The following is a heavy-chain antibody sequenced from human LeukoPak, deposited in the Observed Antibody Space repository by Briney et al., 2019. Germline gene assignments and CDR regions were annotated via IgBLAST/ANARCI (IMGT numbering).Heavy chain of an antibody. D-gene: IGHD3-16*02. J-gene: IGHJ4*02. CDR2: IIPILGIA. CDR3: QIRLRELSNFDY. Sequence: SVKVSCKASGGTFSSYTISWVRQAPGQGLEWMGRIIPILGIANYAQKFQGRVTITADKSTSTAYMELSSLRSEDTAVYYCQIRLRELSNFDYWGQGTLVTVSS. V-gene: IGHV1-69*02. CDR1: GGTFSSYT.